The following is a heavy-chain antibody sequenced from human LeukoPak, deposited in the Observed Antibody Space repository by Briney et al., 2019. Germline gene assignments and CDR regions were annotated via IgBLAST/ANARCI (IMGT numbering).Heavy chain of an antibody. CDR3: AREIRDAFDI. J-gene: IGHJ3*02. Sequence: GGSLRLSCAASGFTFSSYSMNWVRQAPGKGLEWGSSISSSSSYIYYADSVKGRFTISRDNAKNSLYLQMNSLRDEDTAVYYCAREIRDAFDIWGQGTMVTVSS. V-gene: IGHV3-21*01. CDR1: GFTFSSYS. CDR2: ISSSSSYI.